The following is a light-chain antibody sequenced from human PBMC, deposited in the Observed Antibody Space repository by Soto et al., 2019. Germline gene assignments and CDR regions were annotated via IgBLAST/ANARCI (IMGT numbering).Light chain of an antibody. CDR2: EVN. V-gene: IGLV2-14*01. CDR3: SSYASSSTVI. Sequence: QSALTQPASVSGSPGQSITISCTGTSSDVGDYNFVTWYQQYPGKVPKLIIYEVNHRPSGVSSRFSGSKSGNTASLTISGLQAEDEADYYCSSYASSSTVIFGGGTKVTVL. J-gene: IGLJ2*01. CDR1: SSDVGDYNF.